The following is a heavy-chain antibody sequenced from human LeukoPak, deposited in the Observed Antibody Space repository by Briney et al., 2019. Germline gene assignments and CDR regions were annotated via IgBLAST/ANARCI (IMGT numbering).Heavy chain of an antibody. V-gene: IGHV4-59*01. J-gene: IGHJ4*02. CDR2: IYYSGST. D-gene: IGHD3-22*01. CDR3: AREPLNYYDSSGYPIGRYFDY. Sequence: SSETLSLTCTVSGGSISSYYWSWIRQPPGKGLEWIGYIYYSGSTNYNPSLKSRVTISVDTSKNQFSLKLSSVTAADTAVYYCAREPLNYYDSSGYPIGRYFDYWGQGTLVTVSS. CDR1: GGSISSYY.